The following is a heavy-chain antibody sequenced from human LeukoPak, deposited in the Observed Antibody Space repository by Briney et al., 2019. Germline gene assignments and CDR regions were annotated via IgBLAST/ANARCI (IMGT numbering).Heavy chain of an antibody. CDR3: TRDQY. Sequence: GGSLRLSCTASRFTLGNNWVSWVRQAPGKGLEWVANTNRGGSKKNYVDSVKGRFTISRDNAKNSLYLQMESVRAEDTAVYYCTRDQYWGQGTLVTVSS. J-gene: IGHJ4*02. V-gene: IGHV3-7*01. CDR2: TNRGGSKK. CDR1: RFTLGNNW.